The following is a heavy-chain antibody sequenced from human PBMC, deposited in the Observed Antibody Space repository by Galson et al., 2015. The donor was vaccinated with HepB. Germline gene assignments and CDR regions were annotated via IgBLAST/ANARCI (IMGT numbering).Heavy chain of an antibody. V-gene: IGHV3-30-3*01. Sequence: SLRLSCAASGFTFSIYAMHWVRQAPGKGLEWVAIISYDGNNKYYADSVKGRFTISRDNSKNTLYLQMNSLRAEDTAVYYCARDGYNPQGFDYWGQGTLVTVSS. CDR2: ISYDGNNK. CDR1: GFTFSIYA. CDR3: ARDGYNPQGFDY. D-gene: IGHD5-24*01. J-gene: IGHJ4*02.